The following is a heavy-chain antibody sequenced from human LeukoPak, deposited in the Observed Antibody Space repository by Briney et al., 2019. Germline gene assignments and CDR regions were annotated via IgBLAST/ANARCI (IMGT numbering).Heavy chain of an antibody. D-gene: IGHD3-10*01. J-gene: IGHJ5*02. Sequence: PSETLSLTCSVSGGSITSYYLSWIRQPAGKGLEWIGRIYSGTTTYNPSLKSRVTMSLDTSKNQVSLTLTSVTAADTALYYCARDSGTTGEVKFDPWGQGTLVTVSS. CDR3: ARDSGTTGEVKFDP. CDR2: IYSGTT. V-gene: IGHV4-4*07. CDR1: GGSITSYY.